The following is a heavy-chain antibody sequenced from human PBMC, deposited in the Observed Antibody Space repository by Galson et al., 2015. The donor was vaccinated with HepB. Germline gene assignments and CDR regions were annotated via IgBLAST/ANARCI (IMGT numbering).Heavy chain of an antibody. CDR3: ATGGSRLLSDAFDI. D-gene: IGHD2-15*01. CDR1: GGSISSSSYY. V-gene: IGHV4-39*01. Sequence: LSLTCTVSGGSISSSSYYWGWIRQPPGKGLEWIGSIYYSGSTYYNPSLKSRVTISVDTSKNQFSLKLSSVTAADTAVYYCATGGSRLLSDAFDIWGQGTMVTVSS. J-gene: IGHJ3*02. CDR2: IYYSGST.